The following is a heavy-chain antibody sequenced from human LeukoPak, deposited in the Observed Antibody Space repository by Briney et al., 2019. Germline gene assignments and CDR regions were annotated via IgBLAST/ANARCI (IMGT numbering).Heavy chain of an antibody. J-gene: IGHJ4*02. Sequence: PSETLSLTCTVSGGSIRGSSYYWGWIRQPPGKGLECIGSIHYSGSTYYNPSLKSRVTISVDTSKNQFSLRVSSVTAADTAVYYCATDLGGYSGYDFASFDYWGQGTLVTVPS. D-gene: IGHD5-12*01. V-gene: IGHV4-39*01. CDR2: IHYSGST. CDR1: GGSIRGSSYY. CDR3: ATDLGGYSGYDFASFDY.